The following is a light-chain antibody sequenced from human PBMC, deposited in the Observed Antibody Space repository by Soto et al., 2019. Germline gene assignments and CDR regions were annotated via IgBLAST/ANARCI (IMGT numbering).Light chain of an antibody. V-gene: IGLV4-69*01. J-gene: IGLJ2*01. CDR3: QTWGTGAVV. Sequence: QLVLTQSPSASASLGASVKLTCTLSSGHNNYAIAWHQQQPEKGPRYLMKLNSDGSHTKGDGIPDRFSGSSSGAERYLTISRLQSEDEADYYCQTWGTGAVVFGGGTKLTVL. CDR2: LNSDGSH. CDR1: SGHNNYA.